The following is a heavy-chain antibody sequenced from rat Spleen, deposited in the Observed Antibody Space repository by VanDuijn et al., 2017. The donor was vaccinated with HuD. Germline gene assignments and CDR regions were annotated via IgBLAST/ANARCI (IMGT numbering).Heavy chain of an antibody. CDR1: GFTFSDYY. D-gene: IGHD1-12*02. CDR3: ARSFDGSYYYYFDY. J-gene: IGHJ2*01. Sequence: EVQLVESGGGLVQPGRSLKLSCAASGFTFSDYYMAWVRQAPKKGLEWVACISYEGSSTYYGDSVKGRFTVSEDNTKSTLFLQMDSLRTEDTATDYCARSFDGSYYYYFDYWGQGVMVTVSS. V-gene: IGHV5-22*01. CDR2: ISYEGSST.